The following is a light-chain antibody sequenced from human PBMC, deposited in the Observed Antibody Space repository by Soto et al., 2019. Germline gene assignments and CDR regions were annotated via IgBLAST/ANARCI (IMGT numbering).Light chain of an antibody. V-gene: IGLV2-23*01. Sequence: QSALTQPTSVSGSPGQSITISCTGPSSDVGSYNLVSWYQQHPGKAPKLMIYETTKRPSGVSDRFSGSKSGNTASLTISGLQAEDEADYYCCSYVGSTVVFGGGTKLTGL. CDR1: SSDVGSYNL. CDR2: ETT. J-gene: IGLJ2*01. CDR3: CSYVGSTVV.